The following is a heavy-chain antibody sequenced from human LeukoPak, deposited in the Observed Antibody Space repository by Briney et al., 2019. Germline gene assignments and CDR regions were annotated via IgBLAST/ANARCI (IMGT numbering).Heavy chain of an antibody. CDR3: ARDPEHTAMINFDY. J-gene: IGHJ4*02. CDR2: ISRSGTTI. D-gene: IGHD5-18*01. Sequence: GGSLRLSCAASGFTLSDYYMSWIRQAPGKGLEWVTYISRSGTTIYYADSVKGRFTISRDNAKNSLYLQMNSLRADDTAVYYCARDPEHTAMINFDYWGQGTLVTVSS. CDR1: GFTLSDYY. V-gene: IGHV3-11*01.